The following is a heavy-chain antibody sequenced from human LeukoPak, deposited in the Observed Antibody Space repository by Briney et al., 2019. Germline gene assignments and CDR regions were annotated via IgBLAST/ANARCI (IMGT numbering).Heavy chain of an antibody. CDR3: ARWNLTNWRYWYFDL. CDR2: IYYSGST. Sequence: PSETLSLTCTVSGGSISRYYWSWLRQPPGKGLEWFGYIYYSGSTNYNPSLKGRVTISVDTSKNHFSLKLSSVTAADTAVYYCARWNLTNWRYWYFDLWGRGTLVTVSS. J-gene: IGHJ2*01. CDR1: GGSISRYY. V-gene: IGHV4-59*01. D-gene: IGHD1-20*01.